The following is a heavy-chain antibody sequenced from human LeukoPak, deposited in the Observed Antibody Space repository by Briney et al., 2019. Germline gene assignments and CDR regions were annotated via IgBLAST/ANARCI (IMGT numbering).Heavy chain of an antibody. D-gene: IGHD3-22*01. V-gene: IGHV1-24*01. Sequence: ASVKVSCKVSGYTLTELSMHWVRQAPGKGLEWMGGFDPEDGETIYAQKFQGRVTMTEDTSTDTAYMELSSLRSEDTAVYYCATVPRGYYDSSGYYYGYWGQGTLVTVSS. CDR3: ATVPRGYYDSSGYYYGY. CDR2: FDPEDGET. CDR1: GYTLTELS. J-gene: IGHJ4*02.